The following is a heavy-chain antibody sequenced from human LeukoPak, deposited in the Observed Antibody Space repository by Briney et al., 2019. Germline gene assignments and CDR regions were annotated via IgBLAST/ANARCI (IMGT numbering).Heavy chain of an antibody. CDR2: ISGSVST. Sequence: GGSLRLSCAASGFTFSSYAVHWVRQAPGKGLEWVSAISGSVSTYYADSVKGRFTISRGNSKNTLYLQMNSLRAEDTAVYYCAKLSGYYPNDAFDIWGQGTMVTVSS. V-gene: IGHV3-23*01. CDR3: AKLSGYYPNDAFDI. CDR1: GFTFSSYA. D-gene: IGHD3-22*01. J-gene: IGHJ3*02.